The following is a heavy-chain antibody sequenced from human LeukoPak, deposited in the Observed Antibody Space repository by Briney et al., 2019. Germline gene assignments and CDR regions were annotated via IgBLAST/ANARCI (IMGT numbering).Heavy chain of an antibody. V-gene: IGHV4-59*08. CDR1: GGSISNYY. D-gene: IGHD6-13*01. J-gene: IGHJ3*02. Sequence: KASGTLSLTCTVSGGSISNYYWSWIRQPPGKGLEWIGYIYYIGSTNFNPSLKSRVTISVDTAKNQVSLKLSSVTAADTAMYYCARQVYRSPYAFDIWGQGTVVTVSS. CDR3: ARQVYRSPYAFDI. CDR2: IYYIGST.